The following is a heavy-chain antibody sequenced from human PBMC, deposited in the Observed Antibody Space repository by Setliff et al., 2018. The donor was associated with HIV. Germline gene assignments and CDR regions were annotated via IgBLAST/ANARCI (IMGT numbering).Heavy chain of an antibody. D-gene: IGHD6-19*01. CDR1: GFTFLRHW. Sequence: PGGSLRLSCSASGFTFLRHWMSWVRQAPGEGLEWVANIKEDGSEKHYLDSVKGRFTISRDNAKESLYLQMNSLRAEDTAVYYCARGNPSGWYFDHWGQGAVVTVS. CDR3: ARGNPSGWYFDH. J-gene: IGHJ4*02. V-gene: IGHV3-7*01. CDR2: IKEDGSEK.